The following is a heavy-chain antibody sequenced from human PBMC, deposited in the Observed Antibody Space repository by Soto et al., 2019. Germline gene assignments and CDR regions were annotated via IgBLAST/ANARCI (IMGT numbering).Heavy chain of an antibody. CDR2: IWYDGSNK. V-gene: IGHV3-33*01. Sequence: QVQLVESGGGVVQPGRSLRLSCAASGFTFSNYGMHWVRQAPGKGLEWVAVIWYDGSNKYYADSVKGRFTISRDNSKNTLYLQMNSLRAEDTAVYYCASGRSSGLVYFVYWGQGTLVTVSS. CDR3: ASGRSSGLVYFVY. J-gene: IGHJ4*02. D-gene: IGHD2-15*01. CDR1: GFTFSNYG.